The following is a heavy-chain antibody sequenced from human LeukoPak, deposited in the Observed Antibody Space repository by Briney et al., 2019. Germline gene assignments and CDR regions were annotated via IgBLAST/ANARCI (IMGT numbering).Heavy chain of an antibody. CDR3: ARSQGLYGAADY. Sequence: GESLKISCKASGYTFSDYWIGWVRQMPGQGLEWMGIVYPGDSDTRYSPSFQGHVTISADKSINTAYLQWSGLQASDDAIYFCARSQGLYGAADYWGQGTLV. V-gene: IGHV5-51*01. CDR2: VYPGDSDT. CDR1: GYTFSDYW. J-gene: IGHJ4*02. D-gene: IGHD2-2*02.